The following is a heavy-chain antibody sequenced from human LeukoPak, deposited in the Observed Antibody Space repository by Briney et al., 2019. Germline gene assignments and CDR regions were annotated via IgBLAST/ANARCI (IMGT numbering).Heavy chain of an antibody. CDR2: IYSGGST. Sequence: GGSLRLSCAASGFTVSSNYMSWVRQAPGKGLEWVSVIYSGGSTYYADSVKGRFTISRDNSKNTLYPQMDSLRAEDTAVYYCAKDLEYPWGQGTLVTVSS. CDR3: AKDLEYP. J-gene: IGHJ5*02. CDR1: GFTVSSNY. V-gene: IGHV3-53*01.